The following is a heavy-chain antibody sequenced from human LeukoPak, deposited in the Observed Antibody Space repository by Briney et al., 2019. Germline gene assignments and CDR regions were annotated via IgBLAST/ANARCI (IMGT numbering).Heavy chain of an antibody. J-gene: IGHJ4*02. CDR3: AKAGSLYSGWYPHFDY. CDR1: GFTFSSYA. V-gene: IGHV3-23*01. CDR2: ISGSGGST. D-gene: IGHD6-19*01. Sequence: GGSLRLSCAASGFTFSSYAMSWVRQAPEKGLEWVSAISGSGGSTYYADSVKGRFTISRDNSKNTLYLQMNSLRAEDTAVYYCAKAGSLYSGWYPHFDYWGQGTLVTVSS.